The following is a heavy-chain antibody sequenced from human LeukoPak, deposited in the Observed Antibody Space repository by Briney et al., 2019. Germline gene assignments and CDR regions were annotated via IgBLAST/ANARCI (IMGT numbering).Heavy chain of an antibody. D-gene: IGHD2-15*01. V-gene: IGHV4-30-4*08. CDR3: AREAVSRAFDI. CDR2: IYYSGST. Sequence: SETLSLTCTVSGGSIGSGDYYWSWIRQPPGKGLEWIGYIYYSGSTYYNPSLKSRVTIPVDTSKNQFSLKLSSVTAADTAVYYCAREAVSRAFDIWGQGTMVTVSS. J-gene: IGHJ3*02. CDR1: GGSIGSGDYY.